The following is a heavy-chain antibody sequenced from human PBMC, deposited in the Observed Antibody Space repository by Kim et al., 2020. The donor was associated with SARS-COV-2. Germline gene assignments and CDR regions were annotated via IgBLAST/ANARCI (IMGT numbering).Heavy chain of an antibody. Sequence: AAFVKGRFTISRDDSKNTVYLQINSLKTEDTAVYYCTPSPYNWSYGWFDPWGQGTLVTVSS. V-gene: IGHV3-15*01. D-gene: IGHD1-7*01. J-gene: IGHJ5*02. CDR3: TPSPYNWSYGWFDP.